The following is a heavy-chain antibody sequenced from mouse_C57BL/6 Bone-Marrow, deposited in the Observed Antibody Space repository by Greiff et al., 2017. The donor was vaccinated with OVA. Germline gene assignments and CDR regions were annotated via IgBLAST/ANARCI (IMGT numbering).Heavy chain of an antibody. CDR2: ISDGGSYT. CDR1: GFTFSSYA. V-gene: IGHV5-4*01. Sequence: DVHLVESGGGLVKPGGSLKLSCAASGFTFSSYAMSWVRQTPEKRLEWVATISDGGSYTYYPDNVKGRFTISRDNAKNNLYLQMSHLKSEDTAMYYCARERGGYRKYYFDYWCQGTTLTVSS. D-gene: IGHD3-1*01. CDR3: ARERGGYRKYYFDY. J-gene: IGHJ2*01.